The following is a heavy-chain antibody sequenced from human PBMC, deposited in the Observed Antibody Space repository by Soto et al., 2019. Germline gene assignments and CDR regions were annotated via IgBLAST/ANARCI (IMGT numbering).Heavy chain of an antibody. Sequence: SVKVSCEASGGTLSTQAIIWVRQAPGHGLEWMGGIIPISGTTYYTQKFQGRVTITADEPTSTAFMELSSLKSDDTAVFYCARGYCSGGNCYSGMDVWGQGTMVTVSS. CDR3: ARGYCSGGNCYSGMDV. D-gene: IGHD2-15*01. V-gene: IGHV1-69*13. J-gene: IGHJ6*02. CDR2: IIPISGTT. CDR1: GGTLSTQA.